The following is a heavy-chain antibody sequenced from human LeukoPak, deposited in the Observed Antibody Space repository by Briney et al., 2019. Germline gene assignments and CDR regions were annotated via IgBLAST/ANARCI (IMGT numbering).Heavy chain of an antibody. CDR3: ARDAPLSRYYDFWSGYFQASGDDAFDI. CDR2: IYDSRTT. Sequence: SQTLSLTCTVSGGSIGSATYYWSWIRQHPGKGLEWLGYIYDSRTTSYNPSLKSRVTISVDTSKNQFSLKLSSVTAADTAVYYCARDAPLSRYYDFWSGYFQASGDDAFDIWGQGTMVTVSS. J-gene: IGHJ3*02. CDR1: GGSIGSATYY. D-gene: IGHD3-3*01. V-gene: IGHV4-31*03.